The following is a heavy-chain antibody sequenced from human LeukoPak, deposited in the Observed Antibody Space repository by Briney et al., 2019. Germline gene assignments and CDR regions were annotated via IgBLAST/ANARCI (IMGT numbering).Heavy chain of an antibody. J-gene: IGHJ5*02. Sequence: KPSETLSLTCTVSGGSISSSSYYWTWIRQPPGKGLEWIGMIYYTGSSYCSPSLKSRVTISVDTSQNQFSLKLTSVTAADTAVYYCATAQMVRGVTINWFDPWGQGTLVTVSS. V-gene: IGHV4-39*01. D-gene: IGHD3-10*01. CDR1: GGSISSSSYY. CDR3: ATAQMVRGVTINWFDP. CDR2: IYYTGSS.